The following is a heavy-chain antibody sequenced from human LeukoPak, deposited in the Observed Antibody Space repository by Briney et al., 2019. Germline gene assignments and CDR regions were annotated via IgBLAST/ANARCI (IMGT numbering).Heavy chain of an antibody. CDR3: ARSDFDKSARLLSVWAFGGY. CDR2: IWYDGSYK. D-gene: IGHD3-16*01. Sequence: PGGSLRLSCAASGFTFSSYGMHWVRQAPGKGLEWVAVIWYDGSYKYYAHSVKGRFTISRDNSKNTLYLQMNSLRAEDTAVYYCARSDFDKSARLLSVWAFGGYWGQGTLATVSS. CDR1: GFTFSSYG. J-gene: IGHJ4*02. V-gene: IGHV3-33*01.